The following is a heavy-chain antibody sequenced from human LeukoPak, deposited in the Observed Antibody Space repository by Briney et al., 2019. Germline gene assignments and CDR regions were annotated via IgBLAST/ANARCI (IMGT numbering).Heavy chain of an antibody. V-gene: IGHV3-23*01. CDR3: AKAGSGWYWRYFDY. D-gene: IGHD6-19*01. CDR1: GFTVSSNY. J-gene: IGHJ4*02. CDR2: ISGSGGST. Sequence: GGSLRLSCAASGFTVSSNYMSWVRQAPGKGLEWVSAISGSGGSTNYADSVKGRFTISRDNSKNTLYLQMNSLRAEDTAVYYCAKAGSGWYWRYFDYWGQGTLVTVSS.